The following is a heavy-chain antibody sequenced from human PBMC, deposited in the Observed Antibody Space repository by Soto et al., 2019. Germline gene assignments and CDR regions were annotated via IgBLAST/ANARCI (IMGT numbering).Heavy chain of an antibody. J-gene: IGHJ3*01. V-gene: IGHV1-2*02. CDR1: GYTFTAYY. CDR2: INPNSGRT. Sequence: QVHLVQSGAEVKKHGASVKVSCKASGYTFTAYYMHWVRHAPGQGLDWMGWINPNSGRTNYAQKFHGRVPTTRVMSISKADLELSRLSSDDTAVYYCARRRIAAAGISFALWCEGTMVIVSS. CDR3: ARRRIAAAGISFAL. D-gene: IGHD6-13*01.